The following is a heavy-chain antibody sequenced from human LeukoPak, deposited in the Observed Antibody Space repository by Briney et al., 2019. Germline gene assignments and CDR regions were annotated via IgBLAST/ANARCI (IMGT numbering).Heavy chain of an antibody. J-gene: IGHJ3*02. CDR2: ITPFNGKT. D-gene: IGHD3-10*01. Sequence: GASVKVSCKASGYTFRYRHLNWVRQAPGQAPEWMGWITPFNGKTNYSQQFQDRLTISRDTSMSTVYMELSSLRSEDTAMYYCANILWFGDRYDGFDIWSQGTMVIVSS. CDR1: GYTFRYRH. CDR3: ANILWFGDRYDGFDI. V-gene: IGHV1-45*02.